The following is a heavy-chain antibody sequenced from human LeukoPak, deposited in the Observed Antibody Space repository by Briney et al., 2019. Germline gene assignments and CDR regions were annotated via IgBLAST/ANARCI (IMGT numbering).Heavy chain of an antibody. V-gene: IGHV4-39*07. J-gene: IGHJ4*02. CDR3: ARELRNFDY. Sequence: SETLSLTCTVSGGSISSSSYYWGWIRQPPGKGLERIGSIYYSGSTYYNPSLKSRVTISVDTSKNQFSLKLSSVTAADTAVYYCARELRNFDYWGQGTLVTVSS. D-gene: IGHD4-17*01. CDR1: GGSISSSSYY. CDR2: IYYSGST.